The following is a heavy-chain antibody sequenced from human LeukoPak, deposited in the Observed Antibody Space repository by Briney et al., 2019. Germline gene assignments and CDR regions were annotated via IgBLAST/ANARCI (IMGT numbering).Heavy chain of an antibody. CDR1: GGSISSYY. D-gene: IGHD3-10*01. CDR2: IYTSGST. J-gene: IGHJ4*02. CDR3: ARVRITMVREVIPYYFDY. V-gene: IGHV4-4*07. Sequence: SETLSLTCTVSGGSISSYYWSWIRQPAGKGLEWIGRIYTSGSTNYNPSLKSRVTMSVDTSKNQFSLKLSSVTAADTAVYYCARVRITMVREVIPYYFDYWGQGTLVTVSS.